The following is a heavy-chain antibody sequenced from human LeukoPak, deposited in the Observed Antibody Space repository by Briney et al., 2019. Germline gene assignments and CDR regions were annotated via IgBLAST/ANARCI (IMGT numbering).Heavy chain of an antibody. Sequence: SETLSPTCAVYGGSFSGYYWSWIRQPPGKGLEWIGYIYYSGSTNYNPSLKSRVTISVDTSKNQFSLKLSSVTAADTAVYYCARDQGVAAGAFDIWGQGTMVTVSS. CDR1: GGSFSGYY. CDR3: ARDQGVAAGAFDI. V-gene: IGHV4-59*01. J-gene: IGHJ3*02. D-gene: IGHD6-13*01. CDR2: IYYSGST.